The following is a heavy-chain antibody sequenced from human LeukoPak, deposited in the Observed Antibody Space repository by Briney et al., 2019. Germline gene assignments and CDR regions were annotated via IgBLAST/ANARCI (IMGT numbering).Heavy chain of an antibody. CDR1: GGSFTFTSHA. V-gene: IGHV1-69*13. CDR2: LIPIYGSA. D-gene: IGHD3-22*01. CDR3: AGFFYDNSGDAFDI. Sequence: ASVTVSCKASGGSFTFTSHAISWVRQAPGQGLEWMGGLIPIYGSANYAQKFQGRVTITSDESTRTVYMELSSLRPEDSAVYYCAGFFYDNSGDAFDIWGQGTMVTVSS. J-gene: IGHJ3*02.